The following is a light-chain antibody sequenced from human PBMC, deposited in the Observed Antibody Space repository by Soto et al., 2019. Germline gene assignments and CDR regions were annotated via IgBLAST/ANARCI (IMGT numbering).Light chain of an antibody. Sequence: QSALTHPASVSGSPGQSITISCTGTSSDVGGYNYVSWYQQHPDKAPRLMIYDVSNRPSGVSDRFSGSKSGDTASLTISGLQAEDEADYYCTSFTSRHTYVFGTGTKLTVL. CDR2: DVS. J-gene: IGLJ1*01. CDR1: SSDVGGYNY. V-gene: IGLV2-14*03. CDR3: TSFTSRHTYV.